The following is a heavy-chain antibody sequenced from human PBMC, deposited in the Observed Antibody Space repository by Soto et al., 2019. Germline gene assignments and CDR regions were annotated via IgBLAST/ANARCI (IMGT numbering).Heavy chain of an antibody. CDR3: ARGWATNDYGDYVSGWFDP. J-gene: IGHJ5*02. CDR2: IYPGDSDT. D-gene: IGHD4-17*01. Sequence: GESLKISCQGSGYSFTSYWIGWVRQMPGKGLEWMCIIYPGDSDTRYSPSFQGQVTISADKSISTAYLQWSSLKASDTAMYYCARGWATNDYGDYVSGWFDPGGQGTLVTVSS. V-gene: IGHV5-51*01. CDR1: GYSFTSYW.